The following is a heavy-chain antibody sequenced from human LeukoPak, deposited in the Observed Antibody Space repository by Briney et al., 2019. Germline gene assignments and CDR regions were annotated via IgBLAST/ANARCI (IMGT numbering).Heavy chain of an antibody. V-gene: IGHV3-23*01. CDR1: GFTFSSYA. D-gene: IGHD3-10*01. Sequence: GGSLRLSCAASGFTFSSYAMSWVRQAPGKGLEWVSAISGSGGSTYYADSVKGRFTISRDNSKNTLYLQMNSLRAEDTAVYYCARGGDGRRLWFGEYAFDIWGQGTMVTVSS. CDR2: ISGSGGST. J-gene: IGHJ3*02. CDR3: ARGGDGRRLWFGEYAFDI.